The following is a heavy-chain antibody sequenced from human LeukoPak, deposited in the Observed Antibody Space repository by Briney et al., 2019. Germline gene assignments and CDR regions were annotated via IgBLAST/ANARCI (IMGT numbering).Heavy chain of an antibody. V-gene: IGHV3-23*01. Sequence: GGSLRLSCAASGFTFSRSWMTWVRQAPGKGLEWVSAISDSGGSTYYADSVKGRFTISRDNSKNTLYLQMNSLRAEDTAIYYCAKRDTTYWGQGTLVTVSS. CDR3: AKRDTTY. CDR2: ISDSGGST. CDR1: GFTFSRSW. J-gene: IGHJ4*02. D-gene: IGHD1-26*01.